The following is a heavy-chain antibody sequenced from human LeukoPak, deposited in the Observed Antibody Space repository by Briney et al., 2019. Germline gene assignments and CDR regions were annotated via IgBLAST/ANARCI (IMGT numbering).Heavy chain of an antibody. CDR3: ARGRGYCSSTSCYYYFDY. J-gene: IGHJ4*02. Sequence: PSETLSLTCAVYGGSLSGYYWSWIRQPPGKGLEWIGEINHSGSTNYNPSLKSRVTISVDTSKNQFSLKLSSVTAADTAVYYCARGRGYCSSTSCYYYFDYWGQGTLVTVSS. CDR2: INHSGST. CDR1: GGSLSGYY. D-gene: IGHD2-2*01. V-gene: IGHV4-34*01.